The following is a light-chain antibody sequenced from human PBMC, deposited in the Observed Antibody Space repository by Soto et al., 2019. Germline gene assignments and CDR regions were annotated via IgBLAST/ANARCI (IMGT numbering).Light chain of an antibody. CDR1: QSVSSSY. CDR2: AAS. Sequence: EIVLTQSPGTLSLSPGETATLSCRASQSVSSSYLAWYLQKPGQAPRLLIYAASSRATGIPDRFSGSGSGTDFTLTISRLEPEDFAVYYCQQHGRSPITFGGGTKV. CDR3: QQHGRSPIT. J-gene: IGKJ4*01. V-gene: IGKV3-20*01.